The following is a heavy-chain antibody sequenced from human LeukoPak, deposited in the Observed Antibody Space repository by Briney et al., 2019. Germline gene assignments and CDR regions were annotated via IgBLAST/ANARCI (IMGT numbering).Heavy chain of an antibody. J-gene: IGHJ4*02. CDR1: GYTFTSYY. Sequence: RASVKVSCKASGYTFTSYYMHWVRQAPGQGLEWMGIINPSGGSTSYAQKFQGRVTMTRDTVTSTVYMELSSLRCEDTDVYYCXXXTNPSSSSGYYGXGSYYNPLDYWGQGTXVTV. CDR2: INPSGGST. CDR3: XXXTNPSSSSGYYGXGSYYNPLDY. V-gene: IGHV1-46*01. D-gene: IGHD3-10*01.